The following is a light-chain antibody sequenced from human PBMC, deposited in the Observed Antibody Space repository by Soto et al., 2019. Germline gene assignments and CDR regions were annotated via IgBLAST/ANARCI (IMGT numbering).Light chain of an antibody. CDR2: DVT. Sequence: QSALTQPASVSGSPGQSITISCTGTSSDVGRYNYVSWYQQHPGKGPKLMIYDVTNRPSGVSNRFSASKSGNTAALTISGLQAEDEADYYCSSYAGSSTLVFGGGTKLTAL. CDR3: SSYAGSSTLV. V-gene: IGLV2-14*03. CDR1: SSDVGRYNY. J-gene: IGLJ2*01.